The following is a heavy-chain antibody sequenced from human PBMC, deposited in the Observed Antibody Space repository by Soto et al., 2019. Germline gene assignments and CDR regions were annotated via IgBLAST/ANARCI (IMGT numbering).Heavy chain of an antibody. CDR1: GFSLSTSGMC. CDR3: ARINGAAELGGPFDY. J-gene: IGHJ4*02. Sequence: SGPTLVNPTQTLTLTCTFSGFSLSTSGMCVSWIRQPPGKALEWLALIDWDDDKYYSTSLKTRLTISKDTSKNQVVLTMTNMDPVDTATYYCARINGAAELGGPFDYWGQGTLVTVSS. V-gene: IGHV2-70*01. D-gene: IGHD6-13*01. CDR2: IDWDDDK.